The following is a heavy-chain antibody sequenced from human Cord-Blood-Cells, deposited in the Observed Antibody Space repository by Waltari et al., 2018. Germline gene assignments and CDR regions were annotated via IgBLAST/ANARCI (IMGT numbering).Heavy chain of an antibody. V-gene: IGHV4-34*01. D-gene: IGHD4-17*01. CDR2: INHSGST. CDR3: ARPHYGDYGWFDP. Sequence: QVQLQQWGAGLLKPSETLSLTCAVYGGSFRGSYWSWIRQPPGKGLEWNGEINHSGSTNYNPSLKSRVTISVDTSKNQFSLKLSSVTAADTAVYYCARPHYGDYGWFDPWGQGTLVTVSS. J-gene: IGHJ5*02. CDR1: GGSFRGSY.